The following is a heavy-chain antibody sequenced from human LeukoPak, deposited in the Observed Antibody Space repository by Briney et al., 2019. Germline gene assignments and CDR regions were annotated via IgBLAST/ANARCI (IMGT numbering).Heavy chain of an antibody. Sequence: GGSLRLSCAASGFTFSSYVISWVRQAPGKGLEGVSGISGSGGSTYYADSVKGRFTISRDNSKNTLYLQMNSLRAEDTAVYYCAKESFIPYRYHSSGYIDYWGQGTLVTVSS. D-gene: IGHD3-22*01. CDR2: ISGSGGST. CDR3: AKESFIPYRYHSSGYIDY. V-gene: IGHV3-23*01. J-gene: IGHJ4*02. CDR1: GFTFSSYV.